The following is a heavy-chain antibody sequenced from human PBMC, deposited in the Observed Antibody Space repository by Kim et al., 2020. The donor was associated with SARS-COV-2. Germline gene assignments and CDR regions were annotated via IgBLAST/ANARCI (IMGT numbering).Heavy chain of an antibody. CDR2: IYYSGST. CDR3: ARIRGGYSYGHLPDWFDP. D-gene: IGHD5-18*01. Sequence: SETLSLTCTVSGGSISSSSYYWGWIRQPPGKGLEWIGSIYYSGSTYYNPSLKSRVTISVDTSKNQFSLKLSSVTAADTAVYYCARIRGGYSYGHLPDWFDPWGQGTLVTVSS. V-gene: IGHV4-39*01. CDR1: GGSISSSSYY. J-gene: IGHJ5*02.